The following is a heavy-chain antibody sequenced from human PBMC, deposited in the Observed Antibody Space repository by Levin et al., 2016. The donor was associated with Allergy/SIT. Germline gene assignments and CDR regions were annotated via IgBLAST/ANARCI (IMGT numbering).Heavy chain of an antibody. J-gene: IGHJ3*02. V-gene: IGHV4-34*01. CDR1: GGSFSGYY. CDR3: ARINGRRYYYDSSATRDAFDI. D-gene: IGHD3-22*01. Sequence: SETLSLTCAVYGGSFSGYYWSWIRQPPGKGLEWIGEINHSGSTNYNPSLKSRVTISVDTSKNQFSLKLSSVTAADTAVYYCARINGRRYYYDSSATRDAFDIWGQGTMVTVSS. CDR2: INHSGST.